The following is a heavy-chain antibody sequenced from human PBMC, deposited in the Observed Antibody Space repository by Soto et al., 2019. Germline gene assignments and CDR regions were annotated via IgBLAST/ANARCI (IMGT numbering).Heavy chain of an antibody. Sequence: GGSLRLSCAASGFTFSSYGMHWVRQAPGKWLEWVAVISYDGSNKYYADSVKGRFTISRDNSKNTLYLQMNSLRAEDTAVYYCAKGPYDILTGYQQSYYYYGMDVWGQGTTVTVSS. D-gene: IGHD3-9*01. CDR1: GFTFSSYG. CDR2: ISYDGSNK. V-gene: IGHV3-30*18. J-gene: IGHJ6*02. CDR3: AKGPYDILTGYQQSYYYYGMDV.